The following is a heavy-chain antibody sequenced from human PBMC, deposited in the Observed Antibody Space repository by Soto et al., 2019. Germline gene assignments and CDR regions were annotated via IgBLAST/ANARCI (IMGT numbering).Heavy chain of an antibody. J-gene: IGHJ4*02. Sequence: PGGSLRLSCAASGFTFSDYYMSWIRQAPGKGLEWVSYISSSSSYTNYADSVKGRFTISRDNAKNSLYLQMNSLRAEDTAVYYCARNYYDSSGEPPWFDYWGQGTLVTVSS. V-gene: IGHV3-11*06. CDR3: ARNYYDSSGEPPWFDY. D-gene: IGHD3-22*01. CDR2: ISSSSSYT. CDR1: GFTFSDYY.